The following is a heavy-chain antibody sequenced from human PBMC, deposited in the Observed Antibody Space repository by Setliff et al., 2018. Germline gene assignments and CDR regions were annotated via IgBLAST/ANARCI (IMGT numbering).Heavy chain of an antibody. J-gene: IGHJ5*02. D-gene: IGHD2-21*02. Sequence: AASVKVSCKASGYTFTNFGITWVRQAPGQGLEWMGRIIPVFRSAKYAQKFQGRVTISADESSSTAYMELSSLRSEDTAVYYCAGTDAYCAGDCSISWGQGTLVTVSS. CDR2: IIPVFRSA. CDR1: GYTFTNFG. CDR3: AGTDAYCAGDCSIS. V-gene: IGHV1-69*13.